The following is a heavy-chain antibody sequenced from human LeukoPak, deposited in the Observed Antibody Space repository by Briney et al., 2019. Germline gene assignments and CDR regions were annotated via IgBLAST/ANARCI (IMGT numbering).Heavy chain of an antibody. V-gene: IGHV4-38-2*02. Sequence: SETLSLTCTVSGYSISSGYYWGWIRQPPGKGLEWIGSIYHSGSTYYSPSLKSRVTISVDTSKNQFSLKLSSVTAADTAVYYCAREGTRFLEWLSQNWFDPWGQGTLVTVSS. CDR2: IYHSGST. J-gene: IGHJ5*02. D-gene: IGHD3-3*01. CDR1: GYSISSGYY. CDR3: AREGTRFLEWLSQNWFDP.